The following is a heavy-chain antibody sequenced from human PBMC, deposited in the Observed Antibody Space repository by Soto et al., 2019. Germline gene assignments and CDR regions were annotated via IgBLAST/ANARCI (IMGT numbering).Heavy chain of an antibody. CDR1: GASISSGGYY. V-gene: IGHV4-31*03. Sequence: VQLQESGPGLVKPSQTLSLTCTVSGASISSGGYYWSWIRQLPGTGLEWMGYISYTGSTDYNPSLKSRVSISSDTSKNQFSLRLSSVTAADTAVYYCASSGSHLADGLDVWGQGTTVIVSS. CDR3: ASSGSHLADGLDV. J-gene: IGHJ6*02. D-gene: IGHD3-10*01. CDR2: ISYTGST.